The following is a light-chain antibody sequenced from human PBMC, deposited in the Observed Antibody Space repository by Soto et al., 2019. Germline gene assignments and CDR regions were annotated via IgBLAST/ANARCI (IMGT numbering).Light chain of an antibody. CDR3: QQYYSTPLT. CDR2: WAS. J-gene: IGKJ4*01. V-gene: IGKV4-1*01. CDR1: QSVLYNSNNKNY. Sequence: DIVMTQSPDSLAVSLGERATINCKSSQSVLYNSNNKNYLAGYQQKPGQPPKLLIYWASTLESGVPDRFSGSGSGTDFTLTISSLQAEDVAVYYCQQYYSTPLTFGGGTKVEIK.